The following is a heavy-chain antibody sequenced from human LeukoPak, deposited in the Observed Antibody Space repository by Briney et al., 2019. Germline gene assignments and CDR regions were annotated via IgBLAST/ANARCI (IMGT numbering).Heavy chain of an antibody. CDR1: GFTFTDST. V-gene: IGHV3-48*04. D-gene: IGHD2-15*01. CDR3: ARDCGGGSCYGPYDAFDI. Sequence: GGSLKLSCVASGFTFTDSTVHWVRQASGKGLEWVSYISSSGSTIYYADSVKGRFTISRDNAKNSLYLQMNSLRAEDTAVYYCARDCGGGSCYGPYDAFDIWGQGTMVTVSS. J-gene: IGHJ3*02. CDR2: ISSSGSTI.